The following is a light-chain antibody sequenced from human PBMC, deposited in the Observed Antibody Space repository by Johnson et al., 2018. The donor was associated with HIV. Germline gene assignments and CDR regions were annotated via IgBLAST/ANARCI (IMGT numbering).Light chain of an antibody. J-gene: IGLJ1*01. CDR1: SSNIGDNY. CDR2: ENN. CDR3: GTWDTSLSAGGG. Sequence: QSVLTQPPSVSAAPGQRVTISCSGSSSNIGDNYVSWYQQLPGTAPKLLIYENNKRPSGIPDRFSGSKSGTSATLGITGLQTGYEADYYCGTWDTSLSAGGGFGTGTKVTVL. V-gene: IGLV1-51*02.